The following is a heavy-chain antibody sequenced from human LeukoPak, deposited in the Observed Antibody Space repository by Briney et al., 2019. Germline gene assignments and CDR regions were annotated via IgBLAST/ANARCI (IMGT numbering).Heavy chain of an antibody. CDR2: MNPNSGNT. CDR3: ARTLNCSSTSCYKNYHGMDV. Sequence: GASVKVSCKASGYTFTSYDINWVRQATGQGLEWMGWMNPNSGNTGYAQKFQGRVTMTRNTSISTAYMELSSLRSEDTAVYYCARTLNCSSTSCYKNYHGMDVWGQGTTVTVSS. CDR1: GYTFTSYD. D-gene: IGHD2-2*02. J-gene: IGHJ6*02. V-gene: IGHV1-8*01.